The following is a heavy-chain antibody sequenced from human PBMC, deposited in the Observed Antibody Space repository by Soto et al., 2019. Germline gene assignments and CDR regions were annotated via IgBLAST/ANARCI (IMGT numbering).Heavy chain of an antibody. CDR1: GGSISSGGYY. J-gene: IGHJ6*02. CDR2: IYYSGST. V-gene: IGHV4-31*01. CDR3: AREDPTGMDV. Sequence: QVQLQESGPGLVKPSQTLSLTCTVSGGSISSGGYYWSWIRQHPGKGLEWIGYIYYSGSTYYNPSLKXXVXIXXDTSKNQFSLKLSSVTAADTAVYYCAREDPTGMDVWGQGTTVTVSS.